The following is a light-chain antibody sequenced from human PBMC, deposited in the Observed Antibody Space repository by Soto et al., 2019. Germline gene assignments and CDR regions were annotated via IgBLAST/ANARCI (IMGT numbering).Light chain of an antibody. J-gene: IGKJ4*01. CDR1: QSVSSSY. Sequence: EIVLTQSPGTLSLSPGERATLSCRASQSVSSSYLAWYQQKPGQAPRLLIYGASSRATVIPDRFSGSGSGTDFTLTISRLEPEDVAVYYCQQYGSSPLTFGGGTKVDI. V-gene: IGKV3-20*01. CDR2: GAS. CDR3: QQYGSSPLT.